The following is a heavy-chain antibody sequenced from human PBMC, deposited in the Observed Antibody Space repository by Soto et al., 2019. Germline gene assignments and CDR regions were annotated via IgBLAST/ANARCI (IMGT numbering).Heavy chain of an antibody. D-gene: IGHD4-17*01. CDR3: ARDVPSEVDGDHSFDF. J-gene: IGHJ4*02. CDR1: GYTFTSYG. Sequence: QVQLVQSGAEVKKPGASVKVSCKASGYTFTSYGISWVRQAPGQGLEWMGWISAYNGNTNYAQKRQGRVTMTTDTSTSTAYMELRSLRSDDTAVYYCARDVPSEVDGDHSFDFWGQGTLVTVSS. V-gene: IGHV1-18*01. CDR2: ISAYNGNT.